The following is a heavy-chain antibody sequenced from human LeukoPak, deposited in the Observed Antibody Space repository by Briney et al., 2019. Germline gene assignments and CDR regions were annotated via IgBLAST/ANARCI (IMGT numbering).Heavy chain of an antibody. J-gene: IGHJ4*02. V-gene: IGHV3-23*01. CDR2: ISDSGGST. CDR3: AKGEKTRPFGGVIDY. CDR1: GFTFSSYA. D-gene: IGHD3-16*02. Sequence: QSGGSLRLSCAASGFTFSSYAMSWVRQAPGKGLEWVSAISDSGGSTYYTDSVKGRFTISRDNSKNTLYLQMNSLRAEDTAVYYCAKGEKTRPFGGVIDYRGQGTLVTVSS.